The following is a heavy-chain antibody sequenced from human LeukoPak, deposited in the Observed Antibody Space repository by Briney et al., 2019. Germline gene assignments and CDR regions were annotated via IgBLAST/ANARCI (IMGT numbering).Heavy chain of an antibody. V-gene: IGHV1-2*02. CDR1: GYTFTGYY. Sequence: GASVKVSCKASGYTFTGYYMHWVRQAPGQGLEWMGWISPNSGGTNYAQKFQGRVTMTRDTSISTAYMELSRLRSDDTAVYYCARGPPNIVLMVYALNWFDPWGQGTLVTVSS. D-gene: IGHD2-8*01. CDR3: ARGPPNIVLMVYALNWFDP. J-gene: IGHJ5*02. CDR2: ISPNSGGT.